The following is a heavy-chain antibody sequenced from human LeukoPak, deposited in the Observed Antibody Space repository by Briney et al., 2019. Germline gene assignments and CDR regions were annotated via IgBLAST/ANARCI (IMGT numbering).Heavy chain of an antibody. D-gene: IGHD3-16*01. Sequence: TGGSLRLSCAASGFTFSSYGMHWVRQAPGKGLEWVAVIWYDGSNKYYADSVRGRFTISRDNSKKTQHLQMNSLRAEDTAVYYCAKARTRFVGMDVWGKGTTVTVSS. V-gene: IGHV3-33*06. J-gene: IGHJ6*03. CDR2: IWYDGSNK. CDR3: AKARTRFVGMDV. CDR1: GFTFSSYG.